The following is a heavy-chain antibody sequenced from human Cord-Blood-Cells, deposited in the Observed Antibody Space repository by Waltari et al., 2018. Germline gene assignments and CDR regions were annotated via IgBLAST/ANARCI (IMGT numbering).Heavy chain of an antibody. D-gene: IGHD3-9*01. J-gene: IGHJ4*02. Sequence: QVQLQQSGAGLLKPSETLSLTCAVYGGSFSGYYWSCIRQPPGKGLAWTGEINLIESTNYNPSLKSRATVSVDTSKNQFSLKLSAVTAADTAVYDCARGNYDILTGYYSNWGQGTLVTVSS. V-gene: IGHV4-34*01. CDR3: ARGNYDILTGYYSN. CDR1: GGSFSGYY. CDR2: INLIEST.